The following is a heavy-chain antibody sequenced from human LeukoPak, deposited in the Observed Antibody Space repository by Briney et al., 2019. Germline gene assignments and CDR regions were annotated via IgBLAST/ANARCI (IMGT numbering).Heavy chain of an antibody. CDR3: ARMFHYYDSGFDY. D-gene: IGHD3-22*01. J-gene: IGHJ4*02. CDR2: IIPIFGTA. Sequence: SVKVSCKASGGTFSSYAIRGVRQAPGQGLEWMGGIIPIFGTANYAQKFQGRVTITTDESTSTAYMELSSLRSEDTAVYYCARMFHYYDSGFDYWGQGTLVTVSS. CDR1: GGTFSSYA. V-gene: IGHV1-69*05.